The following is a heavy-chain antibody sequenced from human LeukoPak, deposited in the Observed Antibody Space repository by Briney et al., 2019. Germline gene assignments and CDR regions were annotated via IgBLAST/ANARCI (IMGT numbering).Heavy chain of an antibody. V-gene: IGHV3-48*01. CDR2: ISSDSGTI. D-gene: IGHD1-14*01. Sequence: GGSLRLSCGASGLTFSTCSMNWVRQAPGKGLEWVSYISSDSGTIYYADSVKGRFTISRDNAKKSLYLQMNSLRAEDTAVYYCARAAQPGFDPWGQGTLVTVFS. CDR3: ARAAQPGFDP. CDR1: GLTFSTCS. J-gene: IGHJ5*02.